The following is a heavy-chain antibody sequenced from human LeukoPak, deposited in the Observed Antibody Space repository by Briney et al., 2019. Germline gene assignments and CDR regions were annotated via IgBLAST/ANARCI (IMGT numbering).Heavy chain of an antibody. V-gene: IGHV1-69*04. J-gene: IGHJ6*02. CDR3: ARDDVVVPAAIPRVNYYYYYGMDV. D-gene: IGHD2-2*02. Sequence: GASVKVSCKASGGTFSSYAISWVRQAPGQGLEWMGRIIPILGIANYAQKFQGRVTITADKSTSTAYMELSSLRSEDTAVYYCARDDVVVPAAIPRVNYYYYYGMDVWGQGTTVTVSS. CDR2: IIPILGIA. CDR1: GGTFSSYA.